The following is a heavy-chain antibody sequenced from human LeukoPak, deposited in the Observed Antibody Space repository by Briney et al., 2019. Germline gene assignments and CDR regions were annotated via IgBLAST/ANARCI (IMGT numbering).Heavy chain of an antibody. D-gene: IGHD5-18*01. CDR2: IAPSDSYT. J-gene: IGHJ4*02. CDR3: ARSGYSYGYYFDY. Sequence: PGASLRTSCKGSGYSFTSYLISWGRQMPGKGLGWMGRIAPSDSYTNYSPSFQGHVTISADKSISTAYLQWSSLKASDTAMYYCARSGYSYGYYFDYWGQGTLVTVSS. CDR1: GYSFTSYL. V-gene: IGHV5-10-1*01.